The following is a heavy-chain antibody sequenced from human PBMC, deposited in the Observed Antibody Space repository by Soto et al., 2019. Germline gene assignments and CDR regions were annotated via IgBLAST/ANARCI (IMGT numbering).Heavy chain of an antibody. CDR1: GYTFTSYA. V-gene: IGHV1-3*01. J-gene: IGHJ3*02. CDR3: ASRYYDSSGYEYFGDFDI. Sequence: ASVKVSCKASGYTFTSYAMHWVRQAPGQRLEWMGWINAGNGNTKYSQKFQGRVTITRDTSASTAYMELSSLRSEDTAVYYCASRYYDSSGYEYFGDFDIWGQGTMVTV. D-gene: IGHD3-22*01. CDR2: INAGNGNT.